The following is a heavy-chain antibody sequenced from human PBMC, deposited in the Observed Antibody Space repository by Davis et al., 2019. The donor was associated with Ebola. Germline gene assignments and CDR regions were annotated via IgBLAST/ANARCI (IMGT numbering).Heavy chain of an antibody. J-gene: IGHJ5*02. D-gene: IGHD6-19*01. Sequence: SQTLSLTCAVYGGSFSGYYWSWIRQPPGKGLEWIGEINHSGSTNYNPSLKSRVTISVDTSKNQFSLKLSSVTAADTAVYYCARGPKRQWLVRNWFDPWGQGTLVTVSS. CDR1: GGSFSGYY. CDR3: ARGPKRQWLVRNWFDP. CDR2: INHSGST. V-gene: IGHV4-34*01.